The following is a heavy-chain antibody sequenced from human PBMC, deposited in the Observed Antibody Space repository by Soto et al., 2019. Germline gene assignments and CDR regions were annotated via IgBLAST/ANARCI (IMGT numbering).Heavy chain of an antibody. CDR3: ARDYYISGYPRYYLDY. CDR2: IWYDGNDK. J-gene: IGHJ4*02. V-gene: IGHV3-33*01. Sequence: QVQLVESGGGVVQPGRSLRLSCAASGFTFSSYGMHWVRQAPGKGLEWVAIIWYDGNDKYYADSVKGRFTISRDNSKNTLDLQMNSLRAEDTAVDYWARDYYISGYPRYYLDYWGQGTLVTVSS. D-gene: IGHD3-22*01. CDR1: GFTFSSYG.